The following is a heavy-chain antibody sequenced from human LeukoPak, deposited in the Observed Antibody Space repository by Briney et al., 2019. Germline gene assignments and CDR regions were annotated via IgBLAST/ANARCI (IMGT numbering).Heavy chain of an antibody. V-gene: IGHV3-7*01. CDR3: AKDSHYGSGSYNYYYYYYMDV. CDR2: IKEDGSEK. CDR1: GFTFSNSW. J-gene: IGHJ6*03. Sequence: PGGSLRLSCAASGFTFSNSWMSWVRQAPGKGLEWVANIKEDGSEKYYVDSVKGRFTISRDNAKNSLYLQMNSLRDDDTAVYYCAKDSHYGSGSYNYYYYYYMDVWGQGTMVTVSS. D-gene: IGHD3-10*01.